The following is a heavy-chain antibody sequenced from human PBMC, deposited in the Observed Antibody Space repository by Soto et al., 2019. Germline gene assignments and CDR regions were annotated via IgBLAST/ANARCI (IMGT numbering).Heavy chain of an antibody. CDR3: ARGAGSGPLGAFDL. CDR1: GGSFSGYY. D-gene: IGHD7-27*01. V-gene: IGHV4-34*01. J-gene: IGHJ3*01. Sequence: SETLSLTCAVYGGSFSGYYWSWIRQPPGKGLEWIGEINHSGSTNYNPSLKSRVTISVDTSKNQFSLKLSSVTAADTAVYYCARGAGSGPLGAFDLWGQGTMVTVSS. CDR2: INHSGST.